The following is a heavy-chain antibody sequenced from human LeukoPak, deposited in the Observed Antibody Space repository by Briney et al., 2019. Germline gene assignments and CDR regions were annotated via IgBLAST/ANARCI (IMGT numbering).Heavy chain of an antibody. CDR3: AREILEPGKTHEY. V-gene: IGHV3-74*01. CDR1: GFTFSRYW. CDR2: INSDGSST. Sequence: PGGSLTLSCAASGFTFSRYWMYWVRQAPGKGLVWVSRINSDGSSTSYADSVKGRFTISRDNAKNTLYLQMDSLRAEDTTMYYCAREILEPGKTHEYWGQGTLVTVSS. D-gene: IGHD1-1*01. J-gene: IGHJ4*02.